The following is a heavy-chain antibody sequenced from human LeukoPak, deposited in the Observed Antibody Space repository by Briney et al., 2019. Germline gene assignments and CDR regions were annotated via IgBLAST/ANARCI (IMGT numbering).Heavy chain of an antibody. D-gene: IGHD2-8*01. CDR2: ISVYSGNT. V-gene: IGHV1-18*01. CDR1: GYTFISYG. CDR3: ARDANGVLGDY. Sequence: ASVTVSCKASGYTFISYGSSWMRQPPGQGLEWMGWISVYSGNTNYAQRLQGRVTMTTDTSTSTAYIELRSLRSDDTAVYYCARDANGVLGDYWGQGTLVTVSS. J-gene: IGHJ4*02.